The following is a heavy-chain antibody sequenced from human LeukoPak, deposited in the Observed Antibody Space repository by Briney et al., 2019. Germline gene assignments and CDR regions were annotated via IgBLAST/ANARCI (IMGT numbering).Heavy chain of an antibody. Sequence: GGSLRLSCAASGFTVSSNYMSWVRQAPGKGLEWVSVIYSGGSTYYADSVKGRFTISRDNSKNTLYLQMNSLRAEDTAVYYCARALHYYYGMDVWGQRTTVTVSS. V-gene: IGHV3-66*01. CDR3: ARALHYYYGMDV. J-gene: IGHJ6*02. CDR2: IYSGGST. CDR1: GFTVSSNY.